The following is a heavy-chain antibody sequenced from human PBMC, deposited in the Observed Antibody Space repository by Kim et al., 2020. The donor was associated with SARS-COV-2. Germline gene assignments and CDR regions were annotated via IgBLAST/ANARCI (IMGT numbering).Heavy chain of an antibody. CDR2: IYSGGST. V-gene: IGHV3-53*01. D-gene: IGHD3-10*01. CDR3: ARDQGGYYYGSGSYLDY. CDR1: GFTVSSNY. Sequence: GGSLRLSCAASGFTVSSNYMSWVRQAPGKGLEWVSVIYSGGSTYYADSVKGRFTISRDNSKNTLYLQMNSLRAEDTAVYYCARDQGGYYYGSGSYLDYWGQGTLVTVSS. J-gene: IGHJ4*02.